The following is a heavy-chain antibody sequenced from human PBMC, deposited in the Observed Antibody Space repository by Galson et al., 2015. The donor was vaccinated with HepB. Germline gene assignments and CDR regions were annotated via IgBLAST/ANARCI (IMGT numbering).Heavy chain of an antibody. CDR1: GFTFRKYK. V-gene: IGHV3-7*01. CDR3: ARRGPGSSDDSSASYRYYYYYGMDV. J-gene: IGHJ6*02. D-gene: IGHD3-22*01. Sequence: SLRLSCAASGFTFRKYKMTWVRQAPGKGLEWVANIKQDGSEKYYVDSVKGRFTISRDNTKNSLFLQMNSLRAEDTAVYYCARRGPGSSDDSSASYRYYYYYGMDVWGQGTTVTVPS. CDR2: IKQDGSEK.